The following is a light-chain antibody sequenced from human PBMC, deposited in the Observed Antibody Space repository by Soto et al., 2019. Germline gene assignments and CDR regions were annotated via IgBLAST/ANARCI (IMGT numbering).Light chain of an antibody. Sequence: EIVMTQSPATLSASPGERATLSCRASQSVRSNLAWYQQKPGQAPRLLIYGASTRATGIPARFSGSGSGTEFTLSIGSLQSEDFAVYYCHQYNNWPPTFCQGTKVEIK. CDR1: QSVRSN. V-gene: IGKV3-15*01. CDR3: HQYNNWPPT. J-gene: IGKJ1*01. CDR2: GAS.